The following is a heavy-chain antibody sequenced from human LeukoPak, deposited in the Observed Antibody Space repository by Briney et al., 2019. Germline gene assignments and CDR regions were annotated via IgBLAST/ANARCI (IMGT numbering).Heavy chain of an antibody. D-gene: IGHD1-14*01. CDR2: ISGSGGST. V-gene: IGHV3-23*01. CDR3: AKDYGAGGGYYFDY. CDR1: GFTFSSYA. Sequence: AGGSLRLSCAASGFTFSSYAMSWVRQAPGKGLEWDSAISGSGGSTYYADSVKGRFTISRDNSKNTLYLQMNSLRAEDTAVYYCAKDYGAGGGYYFDYWGQGTLVTVSS. J-gene: IGHJ4*02.